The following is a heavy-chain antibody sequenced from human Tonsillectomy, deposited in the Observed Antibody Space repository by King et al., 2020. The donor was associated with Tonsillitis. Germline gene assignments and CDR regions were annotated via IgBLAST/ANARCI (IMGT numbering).Heavy chain of an antibody. Sequence: VQLVESGGGLVQPGGSLRLSCAASGFTFSSYAMSWVRKPPGKGREWVSAFSGGGGSTYYAPSVKGRFTISRDNSKNTLYLQMNSLRAEDTAVYYCAKGFRSSGTQLWLLDSWGQGTLVTVSS. CDR3: AKGFRSSGTQLWLLDS. V-gene: IGHV3-23*04. J-gene: IGHJ4*02. D-gene: IGHD5-18*01. CDR2: FSGGGGST. CDR1: GFTFSSYA.